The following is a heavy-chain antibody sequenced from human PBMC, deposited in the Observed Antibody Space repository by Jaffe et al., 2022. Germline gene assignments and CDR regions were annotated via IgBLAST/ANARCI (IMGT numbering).Heavy chain of an antibody. D-gene: IGHD2-21*02. J-gene: IGHJ4*02. CDR1: GFTFDDYA. CDR2: ISWDGGST. Sequence: EVQLVESGGVVVQPGGSLRLSCAASGFTFDDYAMHWVRQAPGKGLEWVSLISWDGGSTYYADSVKGRFTISRDNSKNSLYLQMNSLRAEDTALYYCAKDPLPYCGGDCYSLGHRGFDYWGQGTLVTVSS. V-gene: IGHV3-43D*04. CDR3: AKDPLPYCGGDCYSLGHRGFDY.